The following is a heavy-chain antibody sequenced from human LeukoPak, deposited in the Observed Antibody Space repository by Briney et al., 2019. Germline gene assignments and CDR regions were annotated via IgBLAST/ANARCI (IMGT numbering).Heavy chain of an antibody. CDR1: GYSFTSYW. V-gene: IGHV5-51*01. D-gene: IGHD6-13*01. J-gene: IGHJ4*02. CDR3: ARLRWAAGDGYYFDY. CDR2: IYPGDSDT. Sequence: GESLKISCKDSGYSFTSYWIGWVRQMPGKGLEWMGIIYPGDSDTRYSPSFQGQVTISADKSITTAYLQWSSLKASDTAMYYCARLRWAAGDGYYFDYWGQGTPVTVSS.